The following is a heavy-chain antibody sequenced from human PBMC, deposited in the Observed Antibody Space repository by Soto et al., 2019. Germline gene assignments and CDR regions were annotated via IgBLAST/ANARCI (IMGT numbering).Heavy chain of an antibody. CDR1: GGSFSGYY. V-gene: IGHV4-34*01. J-gene: IGHJ3*02. CDR3: ARGPAAIFGDAFDI. CDR2: INHSGST. Sequence: PSETLSLTCAVYGGSFSGYYWSWIRQPPGKGLEWIGEINHSGSTNYNPSLKSRVTISVDTSKNQFSLKLSSVTAADTAVYYCARGPAAIFGDAFDIWGQGTMVTVSS. D-gene: IGHD3-10*02.